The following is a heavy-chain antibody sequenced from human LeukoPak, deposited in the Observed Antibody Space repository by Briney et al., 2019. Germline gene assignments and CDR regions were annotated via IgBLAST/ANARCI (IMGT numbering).Heavy chain of an antibody. CDR1: GGSISSYY. Sequence: SETLSLTCTVSGGSISSYYWSWIRQPPGEGLEWIGYVYYSGNTNYNPSLKSRVTISVDTSKNQFSLKLSSVTAADTAIFYCARRGFCPGPGCNSFDYWGQGTLVTVSS. V-gene: IGHV4-59*08. CDR2: VYYSGNT. CDR3: ARRGFCPGPGCNSFDY. D-gene: IGHD2-8*02. J-gene: IGHJ4*02.